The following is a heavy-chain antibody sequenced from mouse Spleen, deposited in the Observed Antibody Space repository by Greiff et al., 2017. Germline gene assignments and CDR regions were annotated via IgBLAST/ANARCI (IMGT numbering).Heavy chain of an antibody. CDR2: ISSGSSTI. CDR3: ARTTATGYYFDY. D-gene: IGHD1-2*01. Sequence: EVKVVESGGGLVKPGGSLKLSCAASGFTFSDYGMHWVRQAPEKGLEWVAYISSGSSTIYYADTVKGRFTISRDNAKNTLFLQMTSLRSEDTAMYYCARTTATGYYFDYWGQGTTLTVSS. V-gene: IGHV5-17*01. J-gene: IGHJ2*01. CDR1: GFTFSDYG.